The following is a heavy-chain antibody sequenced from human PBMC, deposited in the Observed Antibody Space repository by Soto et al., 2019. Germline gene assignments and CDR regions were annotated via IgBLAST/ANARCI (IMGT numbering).Heavy chain of an antibody. Sequence: QVQLVQSGAEVKKPGASVKVSCKASGYTFTSYAMHWVRQAPGQRLEWMGWINAGNGNTKYSQKFQGRVTITRDTSASTAYMELSSLRSEDTAVYYCARDAALDCSGGSCYYYYYYYMDVWCKGTTVTVSS. CDR3: ARDAALDCSGGSCYYYYYYYMDV. D-gene: IGHD2-15*01. J-gene: IGHJ6*03. CDR1: GYTFTSYA. V-gene: IGHV1-3*01. CDR2: INAGNGNT.